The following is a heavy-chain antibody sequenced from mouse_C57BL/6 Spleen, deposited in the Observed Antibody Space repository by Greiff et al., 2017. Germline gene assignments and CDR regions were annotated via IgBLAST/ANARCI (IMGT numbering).Heavy chain of an antibody. CDR3: ARQRDGYFDV. CDR1: GFTFSSYG. J-gene: IGHJ1*03. Sequence: EVHLVESGGDLVKPGGSLKLSCAASGFTFSSYGMSWVRQTPDKRLEWVATISSGGSYTYYPDTVKGRFTISRDNAKNTLYLQMSSLKSEDTAMYYCARQRDGYFDVWGTGTTVTVSS. D-gene: IGHD3-3*01. CDR2: ISSGGSYT. V-gene: IGHV5-6*01.